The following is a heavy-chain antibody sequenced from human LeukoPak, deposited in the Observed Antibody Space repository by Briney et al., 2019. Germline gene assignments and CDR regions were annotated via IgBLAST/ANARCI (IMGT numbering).Heavy chain of an antibody. CDR2: INPNSGGT. CDR3: ARFSGSSNFDY. V-gene: IGHV1-2*02. CDR1: GYTFTGYY. Sequence: GASVKVSCKASGYTFTGYYMHWVRQAPGQGLEWMGWINPNSGGTNYAQKFQGRVTMTRDTSISTIYMELSSLRSDDTAVYYCARFSGSSNFDYWDQGTLVTVSS. J-gene: IGHJ4*02. D-gene: IGHD1-26*01.